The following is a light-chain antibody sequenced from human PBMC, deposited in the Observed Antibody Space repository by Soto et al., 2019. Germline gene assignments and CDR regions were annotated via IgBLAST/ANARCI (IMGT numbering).Light chain of an antibody. J-gene: IGLJ2*01. CDR2: DVT. CDR1: SSDIGGYNY. V-gene: IGLV2-14*01. CDR3: SSYSGSTTHIL. Sequence: QSALTQPASVSGSPGQSITISCTGRSSDIGGYNYVSWYQQHPGKAPKLIIYDVTSRPSGLSYRFSASKSGSTASLTISGLQPEDEADYYCSSYSGSTTHILFGGGTKLTVL.